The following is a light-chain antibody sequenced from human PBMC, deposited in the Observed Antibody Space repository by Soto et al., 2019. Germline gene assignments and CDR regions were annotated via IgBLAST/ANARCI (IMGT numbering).Light chain of an antibody. CDR2: AAS. J-gene: IGKJ2*01. CDR3: HRSTNSPMYT. Sequence: DIQMTQSPSSLSASVGDRVTITCRASQSIAYYVNWFQQKPGKAPKLLISAASSLQSGVPSRFSGSGSGTDFTLTISSLQPEDFATYYCHRSTNSPMYTFGQGT. CDR1: QSIAYY. V-gene: IGKV1-39*01.